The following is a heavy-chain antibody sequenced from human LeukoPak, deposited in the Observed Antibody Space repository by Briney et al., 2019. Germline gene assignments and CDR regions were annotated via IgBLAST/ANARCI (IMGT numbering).Heavy chain of an antibody. J-gene: IGHJ4*02. Sequence: PSETLSLTCTVSGGSISSYYWSWIRQPPGKGLEWIGYIYYSGSTNYNPSLKSRVTISVDTSKNQFSLKLSSVTAADTAVYYCARGYDSSGSIPALFDYWGQGTLVTVSS. CDR1: GGSISSYY. D-gene: IGHD3-22*01. CDR3: ARGYDSSGSIPALFDY. V-gene: IGHV4-59*01. CDR2: IYYSGST.